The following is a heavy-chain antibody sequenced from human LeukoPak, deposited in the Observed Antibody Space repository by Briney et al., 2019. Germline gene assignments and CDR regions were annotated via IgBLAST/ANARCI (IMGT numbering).Heavy chain of an antibody. V-gene: IGHV1-8*01. Sequence: DSVKVSCKASGYTFTSYDINWVRQATGQGLEWMGWMNPNSGNTGYAQKFQGRVTMTRNTSISTAYMELSSLRSEDTAVYYCARGRGYDILTVDDYWGQGTLVSVSS. CDR3: ARGRGYDILTVDDY. J-gene: IGHJ4*02. CDR1: GYTFTSYD. CDR2: MNPNSGNT. D-gene: IGHD3-9*01.